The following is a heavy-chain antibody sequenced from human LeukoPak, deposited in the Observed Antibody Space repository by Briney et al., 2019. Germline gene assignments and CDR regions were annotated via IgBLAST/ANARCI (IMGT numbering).Heavy chain of an antibody. V-gene: IGHV3-33*01. CDR3: ARCLRNYGSGSYYSWFDP. Sequence: GRSLRLSCAAPGFTFSSYGRHWVRQAPGKGLEWVAVIWYDGSNKYYADSVKGRFTISRDNSKNTLYLQMNSLRAEDTAVYYCARCLRNYGSGSYYSWFDPWGQGTLVTVSS. CDR2: IWYDGSNK. CDR1: GFTFSSYG. J-gene: IGHJ5*02. D-gene: IGHD3-10*01.